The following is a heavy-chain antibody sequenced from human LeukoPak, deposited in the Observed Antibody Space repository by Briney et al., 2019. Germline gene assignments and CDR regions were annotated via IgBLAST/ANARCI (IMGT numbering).Heavy chain of an antibody. Sequence: KPSETLSLTCAVSGASITSDTYFWGCVRQPPGKGLEWIGTISYIGNTYYNPSLKSRVTISMDTSKNQFSLKLSSVTAADTAVYFCARVGFYGSEDSPRANWFDPWGQGTLVTVSS. CDR2: ISYIGNT. CDR3: ARVGFYGSEDSPRANWFDP. CDR1: GASITSDTYF. D-gene: IGHD3-10*01. J-gene: IGHJ5*02. V-gene: IGHV4-39*02.